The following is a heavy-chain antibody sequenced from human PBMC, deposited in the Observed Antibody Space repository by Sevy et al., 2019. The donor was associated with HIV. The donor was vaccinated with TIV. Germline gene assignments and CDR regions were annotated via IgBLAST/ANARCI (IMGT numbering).Heavy chain of an antibody. CDR3: ATLSGGGYCSGGSCPGDLDY. Sequence: GGSLRLSCAASGFTFSSYGMHWVRQAPGKGLEWVAVIWYDRSNKYYADSVKGRFTISRDNSKNTLYLQMNSLRAEDTAVYYCATLSGGGYCSGGSCPGDLDYWGQGTLVTVSS. J-gene: IGHJ4*02. D-gene: IGHD2-15*01. CDR2: IWYDRSNK. V-gene: IGHV3-33*01. CDR1: GFTFSSYG.